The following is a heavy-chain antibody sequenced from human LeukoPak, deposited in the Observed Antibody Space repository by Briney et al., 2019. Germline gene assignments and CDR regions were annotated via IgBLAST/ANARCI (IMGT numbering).Heavy chain of an antibody. Sequence: GGSLRLSCAASGFSFSSYGMHWVRQAPGKGLEWMAFIQFDGSSAYYADSVKGRFTFSRDNSKNTLYLQMDSLRAEDTAVYYCAKGQAYYFDYWGQGTLVPVSS. CDR3: AKGQAYYFDY. J-gene: IGHJ4*02. CDR1: GFSFSSYG. CDR2: IQFDGSSA. V-gene: IGHV3-30*02.